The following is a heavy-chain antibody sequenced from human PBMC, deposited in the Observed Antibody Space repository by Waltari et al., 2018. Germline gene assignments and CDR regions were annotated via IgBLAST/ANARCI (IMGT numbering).Heavy chain of an antibody. Sequence: QVQLQESGPGLVKSSETLSLTCAVPGGSITISYWGWLRQPPGTGLELIGYIYYSGSTNYNPSLKSRVAISVDTSKNQFSLQVSSVTAADTAVYYCARKSHYSDGPQHYDHGMDVWGQGTTVTVSS. J-gene: IGHJ6*02. CDR3: ARKSHYSDGPQHYDHGMDV. CDR1: GGSITISY. V-gene: IGHV4-59*01. CDR2: IYYSGST. D-gene: IGHD2-21*01.